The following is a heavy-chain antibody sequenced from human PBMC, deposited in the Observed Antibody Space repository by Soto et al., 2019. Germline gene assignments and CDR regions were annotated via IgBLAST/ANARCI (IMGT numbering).Heavy chain of an antibody. J-gene: IGHJ4*02. Sequence: GGSLRLPCAASGFTFSSYAMSWVRQAPGKGLEWVSAISGSGGSTYYADSVKGRFTISRDNSKNTLYLQMNSLRAEDTAVYYCAKGMYSSSFGQPYYFDYWGQGTLVTVSS. V-gene: IGHV3-23*01. D-gene: IGHD6-6*01. CDR3: AKGMYSSSFGQPYYFDY. CDR2: ISGSGGST. CDR1: GFTFSSYA.